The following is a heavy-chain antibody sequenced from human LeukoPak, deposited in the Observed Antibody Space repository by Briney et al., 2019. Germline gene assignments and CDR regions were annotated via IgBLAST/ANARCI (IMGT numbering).Heavy chain of an antibody. Sequence: SETLSLTCTVSGGSISSYYWSWIRQPPGKGLEWIGYIYYSGSTNYNPSLKSRVTISVDTSKNQLSLKLSSVTAADTAVYYCARATILTGYYGDWGQGTLVTVSS. V-gene: IGHV4-59*01. D-gene: IGHD3-9*01. J-gene: IGHJ4*02. CDR3: ARATILTGYYGD. CDR1: GGSISSYY. CDR2: IYYSGST.